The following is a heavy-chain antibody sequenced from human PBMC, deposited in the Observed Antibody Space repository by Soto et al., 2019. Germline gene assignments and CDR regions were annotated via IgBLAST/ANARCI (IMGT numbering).Heavy chain of an antibody. J-gene: IGHJ6*02. D-gene: IGHD6-19*01. V-gene: IGHV3-48*02. CDR1: AFNFSTYN. Sequence: EVQLVESGGGLVQPGGSLRLSCEASAFNFSTYNMNWVCQAPGEGLEGLGYISSSSGSMYYADSVKGRLTLSRDNAKKSLYLQMNSLRDEDTVVYYCAKRIEVAGPLGMDVWGQGTTVTVSS. CDR3: AKRIEVAGPLGMDV. CDR2: ISSSSGSM.